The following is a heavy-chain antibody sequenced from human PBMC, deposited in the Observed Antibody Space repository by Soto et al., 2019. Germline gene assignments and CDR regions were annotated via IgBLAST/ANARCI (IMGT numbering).Heavy chain of an antibody. CDR3: ARVSDTAMVSGWFEP. J-gene: IGHJ5*02. CDR2: ISAYNGNT. Sequence: QVQLVQSGAEVKKPGASVKVSCKASGYTFTSYGISWVRQARGQGLEWMGWISAYNGNTNYAQKLQGRVTMTTDTSTSTAYMVLRSLRSDDTAVYYCARVSDTAMVSGWFEPWGQGTLVTVSS. D-gene: IGHD5-18*01. V-gene: IGHV1-18*01. CDR1: GYTFTSYG.